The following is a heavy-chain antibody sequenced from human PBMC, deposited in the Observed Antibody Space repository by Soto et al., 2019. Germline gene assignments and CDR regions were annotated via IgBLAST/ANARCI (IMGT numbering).Heavy chain of an antibody. V-gene: IGHV1-18*01. D-gene: IGHD5-12*01. CDR1: GYTFTSYG. J-gene: IGHJ3*02. CDR2: ISAYNGNT. CDR3: ATDLRWLRLWAFDI. Sequence: ASVKVSCKASGYTFTSYGISWVRQAPGQGLEWMGWISAYNGNTIYAQKFQGRVTMTEDTSTDTAYMELSSLRSEDTAVYYCATDLRWLRLWAFDIWGQGTMVTVS.